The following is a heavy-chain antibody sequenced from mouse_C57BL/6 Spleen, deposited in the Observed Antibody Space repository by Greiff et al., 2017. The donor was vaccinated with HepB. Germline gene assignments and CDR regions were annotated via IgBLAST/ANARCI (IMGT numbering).Heavy chain of an antibody. CDR3: ARHETHYDCYFDFDY. Sequence: QVQLKESGAELVKPGASVKLSCKASGYTFTEYTIHWVKQRSGQGLEWIGWFYPGSGSIKYNEKFKDKATLTADKSSSTVYMELSRLTSEDSAVYFCARHETHYDCYFDFDYWGQGTTLTVAS. CDR2: FYPGSGSI. J-gene: IGHJ2*01. CDR1: GYTFTEYT. V-gene: IGHV1-62-2*01. D-gene: IGHD2-3*01.